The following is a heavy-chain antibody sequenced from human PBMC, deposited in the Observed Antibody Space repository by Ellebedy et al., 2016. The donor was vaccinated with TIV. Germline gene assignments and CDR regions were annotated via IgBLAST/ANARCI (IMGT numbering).Heavy chain of an antibody. CDR1: GYTFTSYY. D-gene: IGHD6-13*01. V-gene: IGHV1-46*01. CDR2: INPRGGSI. Sequence: ASVKVSCKASGYTFTSYYMHWVRQAPGQGLEWMGIINPRGGSITYAQKFQGRVTMTRDTSTSTVYMELSSLRSEDTAVYYCASPDSSNWFAGFDYWGQGTLVTVSS. J-gene: IGHJ4*02. CDR3: ASPDSSNWFAGFDY.